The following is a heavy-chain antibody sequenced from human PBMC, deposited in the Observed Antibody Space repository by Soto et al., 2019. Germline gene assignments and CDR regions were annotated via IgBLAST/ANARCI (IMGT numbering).Heavy chain of an antibody. Sequence: QVQLVQSGAEVKKPRASVKVSCEASGYPFSAFDINWVRQAGGQGLEWMGWMNPDSGDTAFAQRFQDRITMTRSTSISTAYMELSRLTSDDTAVYFCGRQPGGVATPGDDYWGQGTLVTVSS. V-gene: IGHV1-8*01. CDR3: GRQPGGVATPGDDY. D-gene: IGHD2-15*01. J-gene: IGHJ4*02. CDR2: MNPDSGDT. CDR1: GYPFSAFD.